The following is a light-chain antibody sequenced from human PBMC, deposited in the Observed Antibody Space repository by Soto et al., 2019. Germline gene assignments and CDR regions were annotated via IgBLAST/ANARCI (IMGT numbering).Light chain of an antibody. V-gene: IGKV3-15*01. CDR1: QSVSLS. Sequence: EVVLTQSPATLSVSLGDSATLSCRASQSVSLSLAWYQMRPGQPPRLLIYRASTRATDIPARFSGSGAGTDFTLTSSRLQSQDFAVDFFQQYHIWPSWTFGQGTKVELK. CDR2: RAS. CDR3: QQYHIWPSWT. J-gene: IGKJ1*01.